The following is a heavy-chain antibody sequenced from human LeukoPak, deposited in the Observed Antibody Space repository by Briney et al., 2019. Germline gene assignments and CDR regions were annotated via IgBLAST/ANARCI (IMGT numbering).Heavy chain of an antibody. V-gene: IGHV3-23*01. J-gene: IGHJ4*02. CDR3: AEGPMTTVTTGNFDY. CDR1: GFTFSSYA. CDR2: ISGSYGST. Sequence: PGGSLRLSCAASGFTFSSYAISWVRQAPGKGLEWVSTISGSYGSTYYADSVKGRFTISRDSSKNTLYLQMDSLRAEDTAVYYCAEGPMTTVTTGNFDYWGQGTLVTVSS. D-gene: IGHD4-17*01.